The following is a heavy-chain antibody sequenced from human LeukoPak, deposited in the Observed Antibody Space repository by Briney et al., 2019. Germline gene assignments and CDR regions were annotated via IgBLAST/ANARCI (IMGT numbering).Heavy chain of an antibody. CDR1: GGSISSGGYY. CDR3: ATTDEGVLIG. J-gene: IGHJ4*02. V-gene: IGHV4-30-2*01. CDR2: IYHSGST. D-gene: IGHD3-16*01. Sequence: PSQTLSLTCTVSGGSISSGGYYWSWIRQPPGKGLEWIGYIYHSGSTYYNPSLKSRVTISVDRSKNQFSLKLSSVTAADTAVYYCATTDEGVLIGWGQGTLVTVSS.